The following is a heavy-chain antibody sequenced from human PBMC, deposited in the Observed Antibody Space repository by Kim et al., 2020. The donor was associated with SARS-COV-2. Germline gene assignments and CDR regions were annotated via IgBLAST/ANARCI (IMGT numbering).Heavy chain of an antibody. V-gene: IGHV4-34*01. J-gene: IGHJ5*02. D-gene: IGHD5-18*01. CDR1: GGSFSGYY. CDR2: INHSGST. Sequence: SETLSLTCAVYGGSFSGYYWSWIRQPPGKGLEWIGEINHSGSTNYNPSLKSRVTISVDTSKNQFSLKLSSVTAADTAVYYCARGLDTRGKGGWFDPWGQG. CDR3: ARGLDTRGKGGWFDP.